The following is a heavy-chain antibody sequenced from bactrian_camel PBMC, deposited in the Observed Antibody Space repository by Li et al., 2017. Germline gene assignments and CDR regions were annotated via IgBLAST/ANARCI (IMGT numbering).Heavy chain of an antibody. J-gene: IGHJ6*01. CDR3: AADVVPSQEHAWVLGENGF. CDR1: GSGYISGTAC. CDR2: IFSGGHNT. Sequence: DVQLVESGGGSVNAGGSLTLSCAASGSGYISGTACMAWFRQAPGKGREGVAAIFSGGHNTYYADSVKGRFTISQDNAKKTVHLQMNSLKPEDTAMYYCAADVVPSQEHAWVLGENGFWGQGTQVTVS. V-gene: IGHV3S40*01. D-gene: IGHD3*01.